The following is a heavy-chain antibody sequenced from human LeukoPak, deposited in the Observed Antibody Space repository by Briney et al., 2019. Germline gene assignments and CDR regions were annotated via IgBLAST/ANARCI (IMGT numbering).Heavy chain of an antibody. D-gene: IGHD3-22*01. CDR2: ISGSGGST. J-gene: IGHJ4*02. V-gene: IGHV3-23*01. Sequence: GGSLRLSCAASGFTFSSYAMSWVRQAPGKGLEWVSAISGSGGSTCYADSVKGRFTISRDNSKNTLYLQMNSLRAEDTAVYYCAKDGSDDSSGYYEYWGQGTLVTVSS. CDR3: AKDGSDDSSGYYEY. CDR1: GFTFSSYA.